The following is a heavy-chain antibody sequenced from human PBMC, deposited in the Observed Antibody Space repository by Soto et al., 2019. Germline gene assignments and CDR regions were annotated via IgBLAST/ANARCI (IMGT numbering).Heavy chain of an antibody. D-gene: IGHD1-1*01. J-gene: IGHJ4*02. Sequence: SETLSLTCTVSGGSVSSGSYYWSWIRQPPGKGLEWIGYIYYSGSTNYNPSLKSRVTISVDTSKNQFSLKLSSVTAADTAVYYCARGVVWNDYSWDYWGQGTLVTVSS. CDR2: IYYSGST. CDR3: ARGVVWNDYSWDY. V-gene: IGHV4-61*01. CDR1: GGSVSSGSYY.